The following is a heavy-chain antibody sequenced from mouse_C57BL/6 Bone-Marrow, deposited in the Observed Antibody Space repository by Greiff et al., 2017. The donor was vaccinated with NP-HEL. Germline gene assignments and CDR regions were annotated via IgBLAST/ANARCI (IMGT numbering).Heavy chain of an antibody. Sequence: VQVVESGAELVRPGTSVKVSCKASGYAFTNYLIEWVKQRPGQGLEWIGVINPGSGGTNYNEKFKGKATLTADKSSSTAYMQLSSLTSEDSAVYFCARGGGYYVNWYFDVWGTGTTVTVSS. D-gene: IGHD2-3*01. J-gene: IGHJ1*03. CDR3: ARGGGYYVNWYFDV. CDR1: GYAFTNYL. V-gene: IGHV1-54*01. CDR2: INPGSGGT.